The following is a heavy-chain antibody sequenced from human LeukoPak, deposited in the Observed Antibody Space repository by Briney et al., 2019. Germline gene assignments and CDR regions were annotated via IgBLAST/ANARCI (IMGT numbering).Heavy chain of an antibody. CDR1: GYTFTVYY. Sequence: GASVTVSCTASGYTFTVYYIHWVRQAPGQGLEWMGRINPYSGGTNYVQKFQGRVTMTRDTSISTVYMELSRLRSDDTAVYYCARGDSITMIRGEDLDYWGQGTLVTVSS. J-gene: IGHJ4*02. CDR2: INPYSGGT. CDR3: ARGDSITMIRGEDLDY. D-gene: IGHD3-10*01. V-gene: IGHV1-2*06.